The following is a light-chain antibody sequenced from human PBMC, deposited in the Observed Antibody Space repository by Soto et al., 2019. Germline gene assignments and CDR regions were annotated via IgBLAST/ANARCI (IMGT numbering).Light chain of an antibody. CDR2: EVS. CDR3: SSYAGNNKLV. J-gene: IGLJ2*01. Sequence: QAVVTQPPSASGSPGQSVTISCTGTSSDVGVYNYVSWYQQHPGKAPKLMIYEVSKRPSGVPDRFSGSKSGNTASLTVSGLQAEDEADYYCSSYAGNNKLVFGGGTKLTVL. V-gene: IGLV2-8*01. CDR1: SSDVGVYNY.